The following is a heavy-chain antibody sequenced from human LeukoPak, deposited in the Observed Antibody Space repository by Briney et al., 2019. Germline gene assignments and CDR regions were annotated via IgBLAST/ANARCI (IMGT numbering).Heavy chain of an antibody. CDR3: ARQFANYMAY. D-gene: IGHD5-24*01. CDR1: GDSASSNSAA. Sequence: SHTLSLTCAISGDSASSNSAAGRWITQPPSRGLEWLGRTYYRSTWSNEYAVSVKSRITINPDTSKDQFSLQLNSVTPEDTAVYYCARQFANYMAYWGQGTLVTVS. V-gene: IGHV6-1*01. J-gene: IGHJ4*02. CDR2: TYYRSTWSN.